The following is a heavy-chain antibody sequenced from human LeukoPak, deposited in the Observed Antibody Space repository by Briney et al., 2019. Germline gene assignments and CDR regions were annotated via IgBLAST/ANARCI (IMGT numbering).Heavy chain of an antibody. CDR3: ARLSGGRKYFDY. CDR2: ISYDGSNK. Sequence: GGSLRLSCAASGFTFSSYAMHWVRQAPGKGLEWVAVISYDGSNKYYADSVKGRFTISRDNSKNTLYLQMNGLRAEDTAVYYCARLSGGRKYFDYWGQGTLVTVSS. V-gene: IGHV3-30-3*01. D-gene: IGHD2-15*01. J-gene: IGHJ4*02. CDR1: GFTFSSYA.